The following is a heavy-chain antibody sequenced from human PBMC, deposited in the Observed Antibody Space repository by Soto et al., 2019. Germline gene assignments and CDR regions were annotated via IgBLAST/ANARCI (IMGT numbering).Heavy chain of an antibody. D-gene: IGHD3-16*01. CDR1: GYTFTGYY. CDR3: ARDLKSGWGGMDV. J-gene: IGHJ6*02. V-gene: IGHV1-2*04. CDR2: INPNSGGT. Sequence: ASVKVSCKASGYTFTGYYMHWVRQAPGQGLEWMGWINPNSGGTNYAQKFQGWVTMTRGTSISTAYMELSRLRSGDTAVYYCARDLKSGWGGMDVWGQGTTVTVSS.